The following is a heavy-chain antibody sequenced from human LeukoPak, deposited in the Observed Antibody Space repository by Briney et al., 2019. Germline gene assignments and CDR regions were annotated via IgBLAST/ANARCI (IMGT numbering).Heavy chain of an antibody. CDR1: GFTFSDYW. Sequence: GGSLRLPCAASGFTFSDYWMHWVRQAPGKGLLWVSRTNTDGRSTSYADFVKGRFTISRDNAKNTLYLQMNSLRADDTAVYYCARVGRGDSSGLIDYWGQGTLVTVSS. CDR2: TNTDGRST. D-gene: IGHD6-19*01. CDR3: ARVGRGDSSGLIDY. J-gene: IGHJ4*02. V-gene: IGHV3-74*01.